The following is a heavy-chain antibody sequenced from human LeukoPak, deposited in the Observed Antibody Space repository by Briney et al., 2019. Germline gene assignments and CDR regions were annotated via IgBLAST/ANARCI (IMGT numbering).Heavy chain of an antibody. J-gene: IGHJ4*02. Sequence: PGGSLRLSCSVSGFSISDYAMHWVRQAPGKGLEWVANIKQDGSEKYYVDSVKGRFTISRDNAKNSLYLQMNSLRVEDTAVYYCARDRQQLGFWGQGTLVIVSS. V-gene: IGHV3-7*04. CDR1: GFSISDYA. D-gene: IGHD6-13*01. CDR2: IKQDGSEK. CDR3: ARDRQQLGF.